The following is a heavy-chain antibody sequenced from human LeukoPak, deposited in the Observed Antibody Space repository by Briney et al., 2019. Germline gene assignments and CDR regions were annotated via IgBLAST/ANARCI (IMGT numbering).Heavy chain of an antibody. CDR3: ARDHSYDYVWGSYEDY. D-gene: IGHD3-16*01. Sequence: GGSLRLSCAASGFTFSSYWMSWVRQAPGKGLEWAANIKQDGSEKYYVDSVKGRFTISRDNAKNSLYLQMNSLRAEDTAVYYCARDHSYDYVWGSYEDYWGQGTLVTVSS. V-gene: IGHV3-7*01. CDR2: IKQDGSEK. CDR1: GFTFSSYW. J-gene: IGHJ4*02.